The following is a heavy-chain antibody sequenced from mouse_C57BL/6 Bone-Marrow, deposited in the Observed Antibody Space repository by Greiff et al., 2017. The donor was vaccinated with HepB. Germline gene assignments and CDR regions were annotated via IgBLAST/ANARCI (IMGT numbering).Heavy chain of an antibody. CDR2: ISNGGGST. Sequence: EVQLQESGGGLVQPGGSLKLSCAASGFTFSDYYMYWVRQTPEKRLEWVAYISNGGGSTYYPDTVKGRFTISRDNAKNTLYLQMSRLKSEDTAMYYCARRDGSRYGFAYWGQGTLVTVSA. J-gene: IGHJ3*01. CDR1: GFTFSDYY. V-gene: IGHV5-12*01. D-gene: IGHD1-1*01. CDR3: ARRDGSRYGFAY.